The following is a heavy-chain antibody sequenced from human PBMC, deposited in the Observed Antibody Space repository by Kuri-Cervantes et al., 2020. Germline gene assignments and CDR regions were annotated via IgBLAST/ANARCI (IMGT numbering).Heavy chain of an antibody. V-gene: IGHV1-18*01. CDR1: GYTFTSYG. J-gene: IGHJ6*02. Sequence: ASVKVSCKASGYTFTSYGISWVRQAPGQGLAWVGWISAYNGNTNYAQKLQGRVTMTTDTSTSTAYMELSSLRSEDTAVYYCARATTKPQGYYYYYGMDVWGQGTTVTVSS. CDR3: ARATTKPQGYYYYYGMDV. CDR2: ISAYNGNT. D-gene: IGHD1-26*01.